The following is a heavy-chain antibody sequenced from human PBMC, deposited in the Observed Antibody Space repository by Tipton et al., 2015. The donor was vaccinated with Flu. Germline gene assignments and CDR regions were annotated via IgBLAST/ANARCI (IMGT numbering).Heavy chain of an antibody. CDR1: GFTFDDYA. CDR3: VKSAGYCGSPSCPLEY. D-gene: IGHD2-2*01. CDR2: ISWHSGTM. V-gene: IGHV3-9*03. J-gene: IGHJ4*02. Sequence: SLRLSCAASGFTFDDYAMHWVRQAPGKGLEWVAGISWHSGTMGYADSVKGRFTISRDNAKKSLFLQMNSLRPEDMAFYYCVKSAGYCGSPSCPLEYWGQGTLVTVSS.